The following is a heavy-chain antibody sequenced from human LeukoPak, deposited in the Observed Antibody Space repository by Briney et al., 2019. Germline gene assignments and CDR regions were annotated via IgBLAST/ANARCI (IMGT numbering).Heavy chain of an antibody. CDR3: ARLDGAWGYFDY. V-gene: IGHV4-39*01. Sequence: SETLSLTCTVSGGSISSDAYYWGWICQPPKKGLEWIGTIYHSGSTYLNPSLRSRLTISVDTSKNQFSLNLSSVTAADTAVYYCARLDGAWGYFDYWGQGTLVTVSS. CDR2: IYHSGST. CDR1: GGSISSDAYY. J-gene: IGHJ4*02. D-gene: IGHD3-16*01.